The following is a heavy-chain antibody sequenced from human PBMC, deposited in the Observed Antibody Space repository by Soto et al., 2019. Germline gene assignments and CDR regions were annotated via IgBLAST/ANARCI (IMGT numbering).Heavy chain of an antibody. V-gene: IGHV1-18*01. J-gene: IGHJ4*02. Sequence: QVQLVQSGSEVKKPGASVKVSCKASGYTCTSYGISWVRQAPGQELEWMGWISAYHGNTNYAQKLQGRVTMTTDTLTTPAYMALRSLRSDDTAVYYCASGGSYPLAYWVQGTLVTVSS. D-gene: IGHD1-26*01. CDR1: GYTCTSYG. CDR2: ISAYHGNT. CDR3: ASGGSYPLAY.